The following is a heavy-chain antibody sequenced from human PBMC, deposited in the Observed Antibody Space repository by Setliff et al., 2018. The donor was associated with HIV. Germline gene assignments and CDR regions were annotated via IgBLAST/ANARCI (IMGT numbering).Heavy chain of an antibody. CDR2: IYYSGST. CDR3: ARDGYSSSWYVISGSFDY. Sequence: SETLSLTCTVSGGSISSYYWSWIRQPPGKGLEWIGYIYYSGSTNYNPSLKSRVTMSVDTSKNHFSLKLSSVTAADTAVYYCARDGYSSSWYVISGSFDYWGQGILVTVSS. J-gene: IGHJ4*02. CDR1: GGSISSYY. V-gene: IGHV4-59*12. D-gene: IGHD6-13*01.